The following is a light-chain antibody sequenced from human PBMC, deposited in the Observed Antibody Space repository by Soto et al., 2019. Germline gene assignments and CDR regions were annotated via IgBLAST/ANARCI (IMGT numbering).Light chain of an antibody. V-gene: IGLV9-49*01. Sequence: QLVLTQPPSASASLGASVTLTGTLSSCYSNYKVDWYQQRPVKGPRFVMRVGTGGIVGSKGDGIPDRFSVLGSGLNRYLTINNIQEEDESDYRCGAQHGSGSNPFGGRTKLTVL. CDR2: VGTGGIVG. CDR3: GAQHGSGSNP. CDR1: SCYSNYK. J-gene: IGLJ2*01.